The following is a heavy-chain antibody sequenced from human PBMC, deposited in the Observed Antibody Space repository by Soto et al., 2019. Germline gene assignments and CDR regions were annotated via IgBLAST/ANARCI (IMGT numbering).Heavy chain of an antibody. D-gene: IGHD2-2*01. J-gene: IGHJ6*02. V-gene: IGHV1-46*01. Sequence: GASVKVSCKASGYTFTSYAMHWVRQAPGQGLEWMGIINPSGGGTSYAQKFQGRVTITRDTSASIAYMELSSLRSEDTAVYYCAREKDQFEDIVVVPGPLYVWGQGTTVTVSS. CDR2: INPSGGGT. CDR1: GYTFTSYA. CDR3: AREKDQFEDIVVVPGPLYV.